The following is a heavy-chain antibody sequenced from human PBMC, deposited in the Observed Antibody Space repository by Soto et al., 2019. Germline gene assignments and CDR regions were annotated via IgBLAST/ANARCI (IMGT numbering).Heavy chain of an antibody. CDR2: ISWNSGSI. Sequence: PVGSLRLSCAASGFTFDDYAMHWVRQAPGKGLEWVSGISWNSGSIGYADSVKGRFTISRDNAKNSLYLQMNSLRAEDTALYYCAKDISSYEALSSGGYYYYGMDVWGQGTTVTVSS. D-gene: IGHD6-19*01. V-gene: IGHV3-9*01. CDR1: GFTFDDYA. CDR3: AKDISSYEALSSGGYYYYGMDV. J-gene: IGHJ6*02.